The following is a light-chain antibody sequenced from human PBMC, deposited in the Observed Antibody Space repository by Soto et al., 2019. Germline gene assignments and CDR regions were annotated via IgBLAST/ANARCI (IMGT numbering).Light chain of an antibody. J-gene: IGLJ2*01. V-gene: IGLV2-14*01. CDR3: SSYTSSSTLNVL. Sequence: QSVLTQPASVSGSPGQSITISCTGFSSDVGSYKYVSWYQQHPGKAPKLLIYEVTYRPSGVSSRFSGSKSGNTASLTISGLQAEDEADYYCSSYTSSSTLNVLFGGGTKLTVL. CDR2: EVT. CDR1: SSDVGSYKY.